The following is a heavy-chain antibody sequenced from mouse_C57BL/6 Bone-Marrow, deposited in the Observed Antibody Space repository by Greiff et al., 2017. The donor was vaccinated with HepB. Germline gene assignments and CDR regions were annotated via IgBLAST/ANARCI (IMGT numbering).Heavy chain of an antibody. V-gene: IGHV1-26*01. CDR3: AREIPGFAY. CDR1: GYTFTDYY. Sequence: EVQLQQSGPELVKPGASVKISCKASGYTFTDYYMNWVKQSHGKSLEWIGDINPNNGGTSYNQKFKGKATLTVDKSSSTAYMELRSLTSEDSAVYYCAREIPGFAYWGQGTLVTVSA. J-gene: IGHJ3*01. CDR2: INPNNGGT.